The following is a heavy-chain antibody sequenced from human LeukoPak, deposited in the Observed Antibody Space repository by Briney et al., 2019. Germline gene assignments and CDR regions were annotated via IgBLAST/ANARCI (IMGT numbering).Heavy chain of an antibody. CDR1: GYSITSGYY. CDR2: IYYSGST. Sequence: TPSETLSLTCTVSGYSITSGYYWGWIRQPPGKGLEWIGSIYYSGSTYYNPSLKSRVTISVDTSKNQFSLKLSSVTAADTAVYYCARDASRDYDILTGYNWFDPWGQGTLVTVSS. V-gene: IGHV4-38-2*02. D-gene: IGHD3-9*01. J-gene: IGHJ5*02. CDR3: ARDASRDYDILTGYNWFDP.